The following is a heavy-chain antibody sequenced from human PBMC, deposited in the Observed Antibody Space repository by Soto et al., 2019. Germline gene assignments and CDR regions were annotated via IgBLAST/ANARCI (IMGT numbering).Heavy chain of an antibody. Sequence: EVQLVESGGGLVKPGGSLRLSCAASGFTFSSYSMNWVRQAPGKGLEWVSSISSSSSYIYYADSVKGRFTISRDNAKNSLYLQMNSLRAEDTAVYYCPRVFGTGTTCAMDVCGKGTTVTVSS. CDR3: PRVFGTGTTCAMDV. CDR2: ISSSSSYI. J-gene: IGHJ6*04. D-gene: IGHD1-1*01. CDR1: GFTFSSYS. V-gene: IGHV3-21*01.